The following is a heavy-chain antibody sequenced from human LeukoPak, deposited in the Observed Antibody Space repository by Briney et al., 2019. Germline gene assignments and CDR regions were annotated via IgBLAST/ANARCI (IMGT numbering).Heavy chain of an antibody. D-gene: IGHD3-3*01. J-gene: IGHJ4*02. CDR3: ARALGDDFWSGYSDY. CDR1: GGTFSSYA. V-gene: IGHV1-69*01. Sequence: SVKVSCKASGGTFSSYAISWVRQAPGQGLEWMGGIIPIFGTANYAQKFQGRVTITADESTSTAYMELSSLRSEDTAVYYCARALGDDFWSGYSDYWGQGTLVTVSS. CDR2: IIPIFGTA.